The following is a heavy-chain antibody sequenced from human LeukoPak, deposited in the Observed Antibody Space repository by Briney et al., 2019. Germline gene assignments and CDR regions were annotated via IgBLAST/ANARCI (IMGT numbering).Heavy chain of an antibody. CDR2: ISYDGSNK. V-gene: IGHV3-30*03. Sequence: GGSLRLSCAASGFTFSSYGMHWVRQAPGKGLEWVAVISYDGSNKYYADSVKGRFTISRDNAKNSLYLQMNSLRAEDTAVYYCARALVVVDFDYWGQGTLVTVSS. CDR3: ARALVVVDFDY. D-gene: IGHD2-15*01. J-gene: IGHJ4*02. CDR1: GFTFSSYG.